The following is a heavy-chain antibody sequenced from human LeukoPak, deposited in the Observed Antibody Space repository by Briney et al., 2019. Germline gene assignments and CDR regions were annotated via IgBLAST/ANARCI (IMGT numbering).Heavy chain of an antibody. Sequence: PSETLSLTCTDSGGSISSYYWSWIRQPPGKGLEWIGYIYYSGSTNYNPSLKSRVTISVDTSKNQFSLKLSSVTAADTAVYYCARDVVGKYYDFWSGYIISSAWFDPWGQGTLVTVSS. CDR1: GGSISSYY. D-gene: IGHD3-3*01. CDR3: ARDVVGKYYDFWSGYIISSAWFDP. J-gene: IGHJ5*02. CDR2: IYYSGST. V-gene: IGHV4-59*01.